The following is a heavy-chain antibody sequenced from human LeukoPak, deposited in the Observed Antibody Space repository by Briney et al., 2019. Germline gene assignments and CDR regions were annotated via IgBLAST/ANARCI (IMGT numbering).Heavy chain of an antibody. CDR3: ASNYYGSGPFDP. Sequence: PSETLSPTCTVSGGSISSYYWSWIRQPPGKGLEWIGYIYYSGSTNYNPSLKSRVTISVDTSKNQFSLKLSSVTAADTAVYYCASNYYGSGPFDPWGQGTLVTVSS. V-gene: IGHV4-59*01. CDR1: GGSISSYY. J-gene: IGHJ5*02. CDR2: IYYSGST. D-gene: IGHD3-10*01.